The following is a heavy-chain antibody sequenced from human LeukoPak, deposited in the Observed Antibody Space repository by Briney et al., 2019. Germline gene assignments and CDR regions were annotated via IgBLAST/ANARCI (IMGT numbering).Heavy chain of an antibody. Sequence: GSLILSCAASGFTFSSYWMHWVRQAPGKGLVWVSRITGDGSGANYADSVKGRFTISRDNAKNTLYLQMNSLRAEDTAVYYCARFAVTTAGDYWGQGTLVTVSS. J-gene: IGHJ4*02. CDR2: ITGDGSGA. CDR1: GFTFSSYW. V-gene: IGHV3-74*01. CDR3: ARFAVTTAGDY. D-gene: IGHD1-1*01.